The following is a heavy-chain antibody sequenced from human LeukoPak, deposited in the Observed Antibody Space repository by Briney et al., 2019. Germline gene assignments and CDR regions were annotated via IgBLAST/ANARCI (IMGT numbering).Heavy chain of an antibody. CDR2: ISGSGGNT. Sequence: HPGGSLRLSCAASGFTFSSYGMSWVRQAPGKGLEWVSAISGSGGNTYYADSVKGRFTISRDNSKNTLYLQMNSLRAEDTAVYYCAKDLSPGHYRGQGTLVTVSS. CDR3: AKDLSPGHY. D-gene: IGHD2/OR15-2a*01. J-gene: IGHJ4*02. CDR1: GFTFSSYG. V-gene: IGHV3-23*01.